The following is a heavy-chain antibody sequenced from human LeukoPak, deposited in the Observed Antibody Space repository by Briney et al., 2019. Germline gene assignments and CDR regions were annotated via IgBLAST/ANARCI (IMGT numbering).Heavy chain of an antibody. CDR1: GYTFTGYY. V-gene: IGHV1-2*02. Sequence: ASVKVSCKASGYTFTGYYMHWVRQAPGQGLEWMGWINPNSGGTNYAQKFQGRVTMTRDTSISTAYMELSRLRSDDTAVYYSARFGGGFYYYYSMDVWGKGTTVTVSS. J-gene: IGHJ6*03. D-gene: IGHD3-10*01. CDR3: ARFGGGFYYYYSMDV. CDR2: INPNSGGT.